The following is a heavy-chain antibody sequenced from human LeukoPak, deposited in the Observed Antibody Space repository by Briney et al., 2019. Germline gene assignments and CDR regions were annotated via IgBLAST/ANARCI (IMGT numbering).Heavy chain of an antibody. Sequence: QPGGSLLLSCAASGFTFSSYAMSWVRQAPGKGLEWVSAISGRVRSTYYADSVKGRFTISRDNYKNTLYLQMNSLRAEDTAVYYCAKHGWSYDYYYYMDVWGKGTTVTVSS. CDR2: ISGRVRST. D-gene: IGHD6-19*01. CDR1: GFTFSSYA. J-gene: IGHJ6*03. CDR3: AKHGWSYDYYYYMDV. V-gene: IGHV3-23*01.